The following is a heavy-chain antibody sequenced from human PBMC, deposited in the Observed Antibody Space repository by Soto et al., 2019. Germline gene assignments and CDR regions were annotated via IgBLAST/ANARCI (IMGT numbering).Heavy chain of an antibody. J-gene: IGHJ5*02. CDR2: IIPIFGTA. Sequence: SVKVSCKASGGTFSSCAISWVRQAPGQGLEWMGCIIPIFGTANYAQKFQGRVTITADESTSTAYMELSSLRSEDTAVYYCARERIAAAGSRFDPWGQGTMVTVSS. D-gene: IGHD6-13*01. V-gene: IGHV1-69*13. CDR1: GGTFSSCA. CDR3: ARERIAAAGSRFDP.